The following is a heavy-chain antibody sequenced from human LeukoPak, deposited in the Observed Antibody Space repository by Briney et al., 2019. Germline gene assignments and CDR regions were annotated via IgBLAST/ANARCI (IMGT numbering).Heavy chain of an antibody. Sequence: ASVKVSCKASGGTFSSYAISWVRQAPGQGPEWMGGIIPIFGTANYAQKFQGRVTITADESTSTAYMELSSLRSEDTAVYYCASSSSWPHKFDPWGQGTLVTVSS. CDR1: GGTFSSYA. D-gene: IGHD6-13*01. CDR3: ASSSSWPHKFDP. V-gene: IGHV1-69*13. CDR2: IIPIFGTA. J-gene: IGHJ5*02.